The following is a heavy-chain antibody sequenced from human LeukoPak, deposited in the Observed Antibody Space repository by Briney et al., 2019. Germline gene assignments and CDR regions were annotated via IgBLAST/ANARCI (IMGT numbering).Heavy chain of an antibody. Sequence: EASVKVSCTASGYTFTSYAMNWVRQAPGQGPEWMGWINTNTGNPTYAQGFTGRFVFSLDTSVSTAYLQVSSLKAEDTAVYYCARDPEYSSSSAVDYWGQGTLVTVSS. V-gene: IGHV7-4-1*02. CDR2: INTNTGNP. D-gene: IGHD6-6*01. CDR1: GYTFTSYA. J-gene: IGHJ4*02. CDR3: ARDPEYSSSSAVDY.